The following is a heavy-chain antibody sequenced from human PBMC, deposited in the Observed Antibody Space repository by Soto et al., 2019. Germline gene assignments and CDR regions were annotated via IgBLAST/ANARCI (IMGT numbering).Heavy chain of an antibody. Sequence: SETLSLTCTVSGGSISSSSYYWGWIRQPPGKGLEWIGSIYYSGSTYYNPSLKSRVTISVDTSKNQFSLKLSSVTAADTAVYYCASIAAAGTGAFDIWGQGTMVTVSS. CDR1: GGSISSSSYY. V-gene: IGHV4-39*01. CDR2: IYYSGST. J-gene: IGHJ3*02. D-gene: IGHD6-13*01. CDR3: ASIAAAGTGAFDI.